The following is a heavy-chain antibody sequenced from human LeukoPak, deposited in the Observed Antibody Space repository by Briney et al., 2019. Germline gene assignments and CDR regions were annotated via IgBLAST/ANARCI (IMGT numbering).Heavy chain of an antibody. J-gene: IGHJ6*03. V-gene: IGHV1-69*13. D-gene: IGHD2-21*02. CDR2: IIPIFGTA. Sequence: SVKVSCKASGYTFTSYGISWVRQAPGQGLEWMGGIIPIFGTANYAQKFQGRVTITADESTSTAYMELSSLRSEDTAVYYCARWSSGDYEAQYYYYYMDVWGKGTTVTVSS. CDR3: ARWSSGDYEAQYYYYYMDV. CDR1: GYTFTSYG.